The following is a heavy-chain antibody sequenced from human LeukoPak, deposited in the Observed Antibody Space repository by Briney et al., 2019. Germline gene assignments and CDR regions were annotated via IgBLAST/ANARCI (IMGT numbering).Heavy chain of an antibody. V-gene: IGHV4-61*08. Sequence: SETLSLTCSVSGDSISRSGYYWSWIRQPPGKGLEWIAYIDYRGSTTYNPSLRSRVTISVDTSRNQFSLKLSSVTAADTAVYYCARSRSGYSYDHAAFEIWGQGTMVTVSS. CDR3: ARSRSGYSYDHAAFEI. CDR1: GDSISRSGYY. CDR2: IDYRGST. D-gene: IGHD5-18*01. J-gene: IGHJ3*02.